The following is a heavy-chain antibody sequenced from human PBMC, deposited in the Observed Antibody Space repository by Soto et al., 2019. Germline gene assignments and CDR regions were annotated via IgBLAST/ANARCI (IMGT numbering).Heavy chain of an antibody. J-gene: IGHJ4*02. CDR2: IYYSGST. V-gene: IGHV4-30-4*01. Sequence: SETLSLTCTVSGGSISSGDYYWSWIRQPPGKGLEWIGYIYYSGSTYYNPSLKSRVTISVDTSKNQFSLKLSSVTAADTAVYYCARAFVSSGYYYFDYWGQGTLVTVSS. CDR3: ARAFVSSGYYYFDY. CDR1: GGSISSGDYY. D-gene: IGHD3-22*01.